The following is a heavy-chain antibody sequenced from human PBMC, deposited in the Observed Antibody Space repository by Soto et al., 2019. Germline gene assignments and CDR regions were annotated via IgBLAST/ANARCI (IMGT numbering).Heavy chain of an antibody. CDR1: GFTFSSYA. J-gene: IGHJ4*02. Sequence: GGSLRLSCAASGFTFSSYAMSWVRQAPGKGLEWVSAIIGSGGSTCYADSVKGRFTISRDNSKNTLYLQMNSLRAEDTAVYYCAILGIFPEACFDYWGQGTLVTVSS. V-gene: IGHV3-23*01. D-gene: IGHD2-15*01. CDR3: AILGIFPEACFDY. CDR2: IIGSGGST.